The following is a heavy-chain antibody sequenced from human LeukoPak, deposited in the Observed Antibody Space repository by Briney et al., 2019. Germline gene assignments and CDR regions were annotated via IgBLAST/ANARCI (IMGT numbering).Heavy chain of an antibody. CDR2: INHSGST. CDR3: ARAQAESRQLVSGSMKYFQH. D-gene: IGHD6-6*01. CDR1: GGSFSGYY. J-gene: IGHJ1*01. Sequence: KPSETLSLTCAVYGGSFSGYYWSWIRQPPGKGLEWIGEINHSGSTNYNPSLKSRVTISVDTSKNQFSLKLSSVTAADTAVYYCARAQAESRQLVSGSMKYFQHWGQGTLVTVSS. V-gene: IGHV4-34*01.